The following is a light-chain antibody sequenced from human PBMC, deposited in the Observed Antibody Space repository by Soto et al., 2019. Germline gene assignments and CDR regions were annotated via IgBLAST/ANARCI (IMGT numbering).Light chain of an antibody. J-gene: IGKJ2*01. Sequence: EIVMTQSPATLSVSPGERATLSCRASQSVSSNLAWYQQKPGQAPRLLIYGASTRATGIPVRFSGSGSGTEFTLTINSLQSEDFVVYYCQHYNPWPGFGQGTKLEI. CDR3: QHYNPWPG. CDR2: GAS. V-gene: IGKV3-15*01. CDR1: QSVSSN.